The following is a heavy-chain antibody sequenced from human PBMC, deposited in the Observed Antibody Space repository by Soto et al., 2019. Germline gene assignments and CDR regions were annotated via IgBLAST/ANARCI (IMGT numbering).Heavy chain of an antibody. J-gene: IGHJ4*02. V-gene: IGHV4-59*08. D-gene: IGHD6-19*01. Sequence: QVQLHEPGPGLVKPSETLSLTCTVSDVSTTNFFWKWFRQPPGKGLEWIGIIHSSGTTNFNPSLESRVTISLDTSKGQCSLKMNSVTAADSAVYYCARGSGWLTDYWGRGSQVTVST. CDR1: DVSTTNFF. CDR3: ARGSGWLTDY. CDR2: IHSSGTT.